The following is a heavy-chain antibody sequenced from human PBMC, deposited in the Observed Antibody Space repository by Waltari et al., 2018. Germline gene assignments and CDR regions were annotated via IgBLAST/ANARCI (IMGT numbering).Heavy chain of an antibody. D-gene: IGHD3-10*01. CDR1: GGTVSSYA. CDR2: NSPSLGLA. CDR3: ARDVGSGRYGMDV. V-gene: IGHV1-69*10. J-gene: IGHJ6*02. Sequence: QVQLVQSGAEVKKPGSSVKVSCKASGGTVSSYAISWVRQAHGQGLEWMGGNSPSLGLANHAKSSQVRAEISADKYTRTAYMEMRSLRSEDTAVYYWARDVGSGRYGMDVWGQGTTVTVAS.